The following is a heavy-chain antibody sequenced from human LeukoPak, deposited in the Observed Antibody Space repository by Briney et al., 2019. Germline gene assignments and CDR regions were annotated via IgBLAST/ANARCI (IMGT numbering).Heavy chain of an antibody. CDR3: AKDRYSYGRYYFDY. Sequence: GGSLSLSCAASGFTFDDYAMHWVRQAPGKGLEWVSGISWNSGSIGYADSVKGRFTISRDNAKNSLYLQMNSLRAEDTALYYCAKDRYSYGRYYFDYWGQGTLVTVSS. CDR1: GFTFDDYA. CDR2: ISWNSGSI. J-gene: IGHJ4*02. V-gene: IGHV3-9*01. D-gene: IGHD5-18*01.